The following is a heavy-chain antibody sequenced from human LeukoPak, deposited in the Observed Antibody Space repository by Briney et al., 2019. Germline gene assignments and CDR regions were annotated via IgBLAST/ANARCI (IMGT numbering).Heavy chain of an antibody. CDR2: ISSSGSSI. Sequence: GGSLRLSCAASGFTFNDYYMSWIRQAPGKGLEWVSYISSSGSSIYYADSVKGRFTISRDNAKNSLYLQMNSLRAEDTAVYYCARSFGSGTRAFDIWGQGTMVTVSS. V-gene: IGHV3-11*01. CDR1: GFTFNDYY. D-gene: IGHD3-10*01. J-gene: IGHJ3*02. CDR3: ARSFGSGTRAFDI.